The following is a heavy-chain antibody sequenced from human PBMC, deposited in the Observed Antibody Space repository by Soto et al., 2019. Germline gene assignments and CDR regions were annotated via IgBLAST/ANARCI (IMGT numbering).Heavy chain of an antibody. Sequence: WASLKVSCKASGYSFTSHDLNWVRQATGQGLEWMGWMDPNSGNTGYAQKFQGRVTMTRNTSISTAYMELSSLRSEDTAVYYCARGGYCSGGSCYSLAYWGQGTLVTVSS. D-gene: IGHD2-15*01. J-gene: IGHJ4*02. CDR3: ARGGYCSGGSCYSLAY. CDR1: GYSFTSHD. V-gene: IGHV1-8*01. CDR2: MDPNSGNT.